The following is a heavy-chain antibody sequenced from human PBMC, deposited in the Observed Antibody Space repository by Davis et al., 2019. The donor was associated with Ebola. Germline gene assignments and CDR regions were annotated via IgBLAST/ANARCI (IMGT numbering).Heavy chain of an antibody. J-gene: IGHJ4*02. CDR3: ARAEGVAVADPFDF. CDR2: IYHSGST. Sequence: PSETLSLTCVVSGGSISRSNWWSWVRQPPGKGLEWIGEIYHSGSTNYNPSLKSRVTISVDKSKNQFSLKLGSVTAADTAVYYCARAEGVAVADPFDFWGQGTLVTVSS. D-gene: IGHD6-19*01. CDR1: GGSISRSNW. V-gene: IGHV4-4*02.